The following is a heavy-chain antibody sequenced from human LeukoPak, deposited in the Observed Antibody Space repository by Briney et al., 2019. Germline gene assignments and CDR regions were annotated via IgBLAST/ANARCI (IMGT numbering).Heavy chain of an antibody. Sequence: GSLRLSCAASGFTFSSYGMHWVRQAPGKGLEWVAVISYDGSNKYYADSVKGRFTISRDNSKNTLYLQMNSLRAEDTAVYYYAKDGKRWLQGHIDYWGQGTLVTVSS. CDR2: ISYDGSNK. V-gene: IGHV3-30*18. CDR3: AKDGKRWLQGHIDY. D-gene: IGHD5-24*01. CDR1: GFTFSSYG. J-gene: IGHJ4*02.